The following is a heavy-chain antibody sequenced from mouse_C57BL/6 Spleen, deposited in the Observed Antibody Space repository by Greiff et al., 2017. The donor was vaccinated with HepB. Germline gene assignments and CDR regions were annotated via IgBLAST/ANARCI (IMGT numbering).Heavy chain of an antibody. V-gene: IGHV1-42*01. Sequence: VQLQQSGPELVKPGASVKISCKASGYSFTGYYMNWVKQSPEKSLEWIGEINPSTGGTTYNQKFKAKATLTVDKSSSTAYMQLKSLTSEDSAVYYCARSDYGRGGFAYWGQGTLVTVSA. J-gene: IGHJ3*01. CDR1: GYSFTGYY. D-gene: IGHD1-1*01. CDR2: INPSTGGT. CDR3: ARSDYGRGGFAY.